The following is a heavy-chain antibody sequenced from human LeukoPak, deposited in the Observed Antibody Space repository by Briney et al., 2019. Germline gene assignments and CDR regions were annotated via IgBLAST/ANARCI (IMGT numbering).Heavy chain of an antibody. Sequence: GGSLRLSCAASGFTFSSYGMHWVRQAPGKGLEWVAVISYDGSNKYYADSVKGRFTISRDNSKNTLYLQMNSLRAEDTAVYYCARDQGIVATNPDYWGQGTLVTVSS. V-gene: IGHV3-30*03. CDR1: GFTFSSYG. D-gene: IGHD5-12*01. J-gene: IGHJ4*02. CDR3: ARDQGIVATNPDY. CDR2: ISYDGSNK.